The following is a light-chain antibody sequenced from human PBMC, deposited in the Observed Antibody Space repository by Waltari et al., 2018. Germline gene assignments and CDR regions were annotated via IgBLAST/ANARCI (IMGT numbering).Light chain of an antibody. V-gene: IGKV2-29*02. CDR3: MQAVNLLYT. Sequence: DIVMTQTPLSLSVTPGQSASISCKSSQSLLHSDGKTYLYWYLQKPGQSPQLLISEVSSRFSGGPDRFSGSGSGTDFTLKISRVEAEDVGIYYCMQAVNLLYTFGQGTKLEIK. J-gene: IGKJ2*01. CDR2: EVS. CDR1: QSLLHSDGKTY.